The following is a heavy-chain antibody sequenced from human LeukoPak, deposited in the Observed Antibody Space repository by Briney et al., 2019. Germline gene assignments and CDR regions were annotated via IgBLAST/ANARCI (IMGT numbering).Heavy chain of an antibody. CDR1: GFTFDDYA. D-gene: IGHD4-17*01. Sequence: GGSLRLSCAASGFTFDDYAMHWVRQAPGKGLEWVSGISWNSGSIGYADSVKGRFTISRDNAKNSLYLQMNSLRAEDTALYYCAKVTGIGYGDYGGRGYFDYWGQGTLVTVSS. J-gene: IGHJ4*02. V-gene: IGHV3-9*01. CDR2: ISWNSGSI. CDR3: AKVTGIGYGDYGGRGYFDY.